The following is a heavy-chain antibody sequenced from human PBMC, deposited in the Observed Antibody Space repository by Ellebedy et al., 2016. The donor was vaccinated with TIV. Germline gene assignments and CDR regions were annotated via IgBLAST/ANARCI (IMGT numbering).Heavy chain of an antibody. CDR2: IKPDGSEK. Sequence: GESLKISCAASGFTFSNYWMSWVRQASGKGLEWVANIKPDGSEKYYVDSVKGRFTISRDNARDSLYLQMNSLRAEDTAVYYCARDGDDTVTTKGVGYWGQGTLVTVSS. V-gene: IGHV3-7*01. J-gene: IGHJ4*02. CDR1: GFTFSNYW. CDR3: ARDGDDTVTTKGVGY. D-gene: IGHD4-17*01.